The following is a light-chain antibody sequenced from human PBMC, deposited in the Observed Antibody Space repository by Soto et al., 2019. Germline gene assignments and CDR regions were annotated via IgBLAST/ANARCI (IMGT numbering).Light chain of an antibody. CDR2: RNN. V-gene: IGLV1-47*01. CDR1: SSNIGSNY. Sequence: QSVLTQPPSASGTPGQRVTISCSGSSSNIGSNYVYWYQQLPGTAPKLLIYRNNQRPSGVPARFSGSKSGTSASLAISGLRSADEADYYCAAWDDSLSGWVFGGGTKLTVL. J-gene: IGLJ3*02. CDR3: AAWDDSLSGWV.